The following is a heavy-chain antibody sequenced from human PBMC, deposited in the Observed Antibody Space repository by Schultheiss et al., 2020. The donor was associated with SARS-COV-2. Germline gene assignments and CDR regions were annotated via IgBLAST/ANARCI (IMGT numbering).Heavy chain of an antibody. V-gene: IGHV3-30*03. CDR2: ISYDGSNK. J-gene: IGHJ6*02. CDR1: GFTFSSYG. CDR3: ARGWGGYYDSSGYTAYGMDV. D-gene: IGHD3-22*01. Sequence: GGSLRLSCAASGFTFSSYGMHWVRQAPGKGLEWVAVISYDGSNKYYADSVKGRFTISRDNSKNTLYLQMNSLRAEDTAVYYCARGWGGYYDSSGYTAYGMDVWGQGTTVTVSS.